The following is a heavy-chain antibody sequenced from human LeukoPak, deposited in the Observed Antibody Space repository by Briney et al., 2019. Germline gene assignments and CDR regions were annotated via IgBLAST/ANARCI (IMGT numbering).Heavy chain of an antibody. CDR1: GGSISSGGYY. V-gene: IGHV4-31*03. D-gene: IGHD3-3*01. J-gene: IGHJ6*02. CDR2: IYYSGSA. CDR3: ARDRPHTNYYYYGMDV. Sequence: SQTLSLTCTVSGGSISSGGYYWSWIRQHPGEGLEWIGYIYYSGSAYYNPSLKSRVTISVDTSKNQFSLKLSSVTAADTAVYYCARDRPHTNYYYYGMDVWGQGTTVTVSS.